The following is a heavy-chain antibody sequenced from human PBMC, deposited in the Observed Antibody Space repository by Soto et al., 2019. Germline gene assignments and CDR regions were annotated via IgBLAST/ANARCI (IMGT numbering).Heavy chain of an antibody. CDR2: ISYDGSNK. CDR3: AKDSTLVGATSDY. D-gene: IGHD1-26*01. V-gene: IGHV3-30*18. J-gene: IGHJ4*02. CDR1: GFTFSSYG. Sequence: PGGSLRLSCAASGFTFSSYGMHWVRQAPGKGLEWVAVISYDGSNKYYADSVKGRFTISRHNSKNTLYLQMNSLRAEDTAVYYCAKDSTLVGATSDYWGQGTLVTVSS.